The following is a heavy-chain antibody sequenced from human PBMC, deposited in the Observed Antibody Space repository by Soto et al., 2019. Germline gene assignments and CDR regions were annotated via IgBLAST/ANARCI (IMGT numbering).Heavy chain of an antibody. CDR3: ARDFRTIFGDLDY. CDR1: GYTFTSYA. V-gene: IGHV1-3*01. D-gene: IGHD3-3*01. J-gene: IGHJ4*02. Sequence: QVQLVQSGAEVKKPGASVKVSCKASGYTFTSYAMHWVRQAPGQRLEWMGWINAGNGNTKYSQKFQGRVTITRDTSASTAYMELSSLRSEDTAVYYCARDFRTIFGDLDYWGQGTLVTVSS. CDR2: INAGNGNT.